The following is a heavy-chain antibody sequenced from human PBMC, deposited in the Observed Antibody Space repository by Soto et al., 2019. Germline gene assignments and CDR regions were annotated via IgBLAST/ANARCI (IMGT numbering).Heavy chain of an antibody. CDR1: GYTFTGYY. D-gene: IGHD2-2*01. CDR2: INPNSGGT. Sequence: ASVKVSCKASGYTFTGYYMHWVRQAPGQGLEWMGWINPNSGGTNYAQKFQGWVTMTRDKYISTAYMELSRLRSDDTAVYYCARGCSIVVVTAANGSVFPNWLDPWGQGTLVTVSS. V-gene: IGHV1-2*04. CDR3: ARGCSIVVVTAANGSVFPNWLDP. J-gene: IGHJ5*02.